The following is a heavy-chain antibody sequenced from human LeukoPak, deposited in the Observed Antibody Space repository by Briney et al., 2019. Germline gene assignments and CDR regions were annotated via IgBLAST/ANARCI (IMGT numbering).Heavy chain of an antibody. D-gene: IGHD3-22*01. CDR1: GYTFTGYY. Sequence: ASVKVSCKASGYTFTGYYIHWVRQAPGQGLEWMGWINPNSGGTNYAQKFQGRVTMTRDTSISTAYMELSRLRSDDTAVYYCAREKLSYYYDSSGYYHHGYYYYGMDVWGQGTTVTVSS. CDR3: AREKLSYYYDSSGYYHHGYYYYGMDV. CDR2: INPNSGGT. V-gene: IGHV1-2*02. J-gene: IGHJ6*02.